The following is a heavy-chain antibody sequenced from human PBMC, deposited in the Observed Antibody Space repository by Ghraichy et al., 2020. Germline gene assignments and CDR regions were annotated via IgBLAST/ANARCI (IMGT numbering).Heavy chain of an antibody. J-gene: IGHJ6*02. Sequence: GGSLRLSCVASGFTFNSYWMHWVRQAPGKGLVWVSRINSDGSSTSYADSVKGRFTISRDNAKNTLYLQMNSLRAEDTAVYFCARETTVTTFPYYGMGVWGQGTTVTVSS. D-gene: IGHD4-17*01. V-gene: IGHV3-74*01. CDR2: INSDGSST. CDR1: GFTFNSYW. CDR3: ARETTVTTFPYYGMGV.